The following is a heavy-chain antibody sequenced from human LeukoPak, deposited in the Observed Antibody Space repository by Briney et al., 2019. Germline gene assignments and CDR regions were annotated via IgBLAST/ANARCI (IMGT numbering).Heavy chain of an antibody. CDR1: GYTFTDYY. Sequence: ASVKISCKVSGYTFTDYYMHWVQQAPGKGLEWMGLVDPEDGETIYADKFQGRVTITADTSTDTAYMELSSLRSEDTAVYYCARDTLGQWFGELSRPDYWGQGTLVTVSS. V-gene: IGHV1-69-2*01. CDR3: ARDTLGQWFGELSRPDY. J-gene: IGHJ4*02. CDR2: VDPEDGET. D-gene: IGHD3-10*01.